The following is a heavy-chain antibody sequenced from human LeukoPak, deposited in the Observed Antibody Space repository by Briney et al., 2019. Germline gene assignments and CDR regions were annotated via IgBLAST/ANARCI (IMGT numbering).Heavy chain of an antibody. D-gene: IGHD2-21*01. CDR2: IRDSSSCI. CDR3: AREGTAYCGGDCYLDY. Sequence: GTSLRLSCAASGFTFSTYSMNWVRQAPGKGLEWISYIRDSSSCIYYADSVKGRFTLSRDNAKNSLYLQMSSLRAEDTAVYYCAREGTAYCGGDCYLDYWGQGTLVTVSS. J-gene: IGHJ4*02. CDR1: GFTFSTYS. V-gene: IGHV3-21*01.